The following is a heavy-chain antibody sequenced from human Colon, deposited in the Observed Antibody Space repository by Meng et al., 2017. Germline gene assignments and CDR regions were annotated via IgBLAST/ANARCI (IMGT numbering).Heavy chain of an antibody. CDR3: ARERLSSGWYGGRWFDP. J-gene: IGHJ5*02. CDR1: GGSFSGYY. D-gene: IGHD6-19*01. V-gene: IGHV4-34*01. CDR2: INHSGST. Sequence: VRLPDRRAGLLYLSWPLYPPCPVYGGSFSGYYWSCIRQPPGKGLEWIGEINHSGSTNYNPSLKSRVTISVDTSKNQFSLKLSSVTAADTAVYYCARERLSSGWYGGRWFDPWGQGTLVTVSS.